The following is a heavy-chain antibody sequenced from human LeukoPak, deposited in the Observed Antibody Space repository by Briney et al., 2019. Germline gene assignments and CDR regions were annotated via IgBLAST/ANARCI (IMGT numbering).Heavy chain of an antibody. J-gene: IGHJ5*02. CDR2: MNPNSGNT. Sequence: GASAKVSCKASGYTFTSYDINWVRQATGQGLEWMGWMNPNSGNTGYAQKFQGRVTITRNTSISTAYMELSSLRSEDTAVYYCARGPYYDILTGYYPTPPWFDPWGQGTLVTVSS. D-gene: IGHD3-9*01. V-gene: IGHV1-8*03. CDR3: ARGPYYDILTGYYPTPPWFDP. CDR1: GYTFTSYD.